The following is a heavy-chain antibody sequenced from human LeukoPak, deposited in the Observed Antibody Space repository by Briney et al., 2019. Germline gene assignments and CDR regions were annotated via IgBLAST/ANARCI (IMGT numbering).Heavy chain of an antibody. V-gene: IGHV4-59*01. Sequence: PSETLSLTCTVSGGSISSYYWSWIRQPPGKGLEWLGYIYYSGSTNYNPSLKSRVTISVDTSKNQFSLKLSSVTAADTAVYYCARVRSNKAARSECYFDYWGQGTLVTVSS. CDR1: GGSISSYY. CDR2: IYYSGST. CDR3: ARVRSNKAARSECYFDY. D-gene: IGHD6-6*01. J-gene: IGHJ4*02.